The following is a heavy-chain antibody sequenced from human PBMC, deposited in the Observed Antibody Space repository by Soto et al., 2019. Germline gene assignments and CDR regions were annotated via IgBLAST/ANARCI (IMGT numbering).Heavy chain of an antibody. CDR2: ISYGGSNK. CDR1: GFTFSSYG. J-gene: IGHJ4*02. D-gene: IGHD3-22*01. V-gene: IGHV3-30*18. CDR3: AKPLAWTYYYDSSGYYTFDY. Sequence: PGGSLRLSCAASGFTFSSYGMHWVRQAPGKGLEWVAVISYGGSNKYYADSVKGRFTISRDNSKNTLYLQMNSLRAEDTAVYYCAKPLAWTYYYDSSGYYTFDYWGQGTLVTVSS.